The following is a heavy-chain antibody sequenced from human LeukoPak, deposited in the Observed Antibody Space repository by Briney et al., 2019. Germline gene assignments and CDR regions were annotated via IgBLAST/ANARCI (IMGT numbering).Heavy chain of an antibody. J-gene: IGHJ5*02. V-gene: IGHV4-34*01. D-gene: IGHD6-13*01. CDR2: INHSGST. CDR1: GGSFSGYY. Sequence: SETLSLTCAVYGGSFSGYYWSWIRQPPGKGLEWIGEINHSGSTNYNPSLKSRVTISVDTSKNQFSLKLSSVTAADTAVYYCARSPNHSSWYYYNPNWFDPWGQGTLVTVSS. CDR3: ARSPNHSSWYYYNPNWFDP.